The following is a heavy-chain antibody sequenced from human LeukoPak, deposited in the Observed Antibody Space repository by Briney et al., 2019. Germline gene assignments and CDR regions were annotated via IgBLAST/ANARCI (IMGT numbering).Heavy chain of an antibody. D-gene: IGHD1-1*01. CDR2: IYHSGST. CDR1: GGSFSGYY. V-gene: IGHV4-34*01. CDR3: ARDHNERAIGI. Sequence: PSETLSLTCAVYGGSFSGYYWSWIRQPPGKGLEWIGEIYHSGSTNYNPSLKSRVTISVDKSKNQFSLKLSSVTAADTAVYYCARDHNERAIGIWGQGTLVTVSS. J-gene: IGHJ4*02.